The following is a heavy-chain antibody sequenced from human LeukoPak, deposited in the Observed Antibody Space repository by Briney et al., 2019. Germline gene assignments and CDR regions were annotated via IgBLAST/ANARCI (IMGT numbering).Heavy chain of an antibody. Sequence: ASVKVSCEASGNTFTSYGINWVRHAPGQGLEWMGWISAYNGDTNSAQKLQGRVTMTTDTSTSTAYMELRSLRSDDTAAYYCASQGSVTTGFDYWGQGTLVTVSS. V-gene: IGHV1-18*01. CDR1: GNTFTSYG. CDR2: ISAYNGDT. D-gene: IGHD4-17*01. J-gene: IGHJ4*02. CDR3: ASQGSVTTGFDY.